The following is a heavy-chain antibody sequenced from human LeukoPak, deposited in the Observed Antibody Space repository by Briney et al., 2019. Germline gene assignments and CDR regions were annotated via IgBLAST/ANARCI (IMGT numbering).Heavy chain of an antibody. V-gene: IGHV1-46*01. D-gene: IGHD2-15*01. CDR1: GYNLISYH. J-gene: IGHJ4*02. Sequence: ASVKASCKASGYNLISYHMHWVQQAPGQGLEWVGMINPRDANTYYAQKFQGRVTMTRDTATSTVYMELSSLRSEDTAMYYCSRELSGGYFDFWGQGSLVTVSS. CDR3: SRELSGGYFDF. CDR2: INPRDANT.